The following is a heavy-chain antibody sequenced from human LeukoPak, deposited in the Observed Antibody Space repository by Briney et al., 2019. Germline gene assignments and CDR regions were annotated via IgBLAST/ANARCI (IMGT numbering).Heavy chain of an antibody. Sequence: SETLSLTCTVSGGSISSYYWSWIRQPPGKGLEWIGYIYTSGSTNYNPSLKSRVTISVDTSKNQFSLKLSSVTAADTAVYYCARGYSSSWYWFDPWGQGTLDTVSS. D-gene: IGHD6-13*01. CDR1: GGSISSYY. CDR3: ARGYSSSWYWFDP. CDR2: IYTSGST. V-gene: IGHV4-4*09. J-gene: IGHJ5*02.